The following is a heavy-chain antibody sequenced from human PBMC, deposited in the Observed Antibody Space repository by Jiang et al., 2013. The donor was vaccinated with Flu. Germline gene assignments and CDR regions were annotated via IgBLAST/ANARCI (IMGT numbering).Heavy chain of an antibody. CDR2: IIPIFGTA. V-gene: IGHV1-69*01. Sequence: SGAEVKKPGSSVKVSCKASGGTFSSYAISWVRQAPGQGLEWMGGIIPIFGTANYAQKFQGRVTITADESTSTAYMELSSLRSEDTAVYYCARAPGVVVVAATRIRDYYYGMDVWGQGTTVTVSS. CDR3: ARAPGVVVVAATRIRDYYYGMDV. D-gene: IGHD2-15*01. J-gene: IGHJ6*02. CDR1: GGTFSSYA.